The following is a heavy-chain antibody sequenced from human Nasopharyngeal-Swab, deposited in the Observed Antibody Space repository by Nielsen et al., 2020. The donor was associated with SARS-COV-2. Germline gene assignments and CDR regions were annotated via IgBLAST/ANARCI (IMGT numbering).Heavy chain of an antibody. Sequence: WIRQPPGKGLEWVGFIRSKAYGGTTEYAASVKGRFTISRDDSKSIAYLQMNSLKTEDTAVYYCTRDDYHGSGRPDYWGQGTLVTVSS. J-gene: IGHJ4*02. CDR3: TRDDYHGSGRPDY. D-gene: IGHD3-10*01. CDR2: IRSKAYGGTT. V-gene: IGHV3-49*02.